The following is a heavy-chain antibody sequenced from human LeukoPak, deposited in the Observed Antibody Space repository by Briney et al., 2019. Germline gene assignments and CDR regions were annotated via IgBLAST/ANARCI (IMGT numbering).Heavy chain of an antibody. CDR2: IIPIFGTA. J-gene: IGHJ3*02. D-gene: IGHD3-3*01. CDR1: GGTFSSYA. CDR3: AKFWSGYSDAFDI. V-gene: IGHV1-69*05. Sequence: SVKVSRKPSGGTFSSYAISWVRQAPGQGLEWMGGIIPIFGTANYAQKFQGRVTITTDESTSTAYMELSSLRSEDTAVYYCAKFWSGYSDAFDIWGQGTMVTVSS.